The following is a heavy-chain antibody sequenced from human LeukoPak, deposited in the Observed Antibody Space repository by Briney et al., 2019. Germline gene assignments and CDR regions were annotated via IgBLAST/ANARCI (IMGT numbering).Heavy chain of an antibody. CDR1: GGSISSGSYY. Sequence: SETLSLTCTVSGGSISSGSYYWSWIRQPAGKGLEWIGRIYTSGSTNYNPSLKSRVTISVDTSKNQFSLKLSSVTAADTAVYYCARGRRFRSIYYFDYWGQGTLVTVSS. V-gene: IGHV4-61*02. CDR3: ARGRRFRSIYYFDY. CDR2: IYTSGST. D-gene: IGHD3-10*01. J-gene: IGHJ4*02.